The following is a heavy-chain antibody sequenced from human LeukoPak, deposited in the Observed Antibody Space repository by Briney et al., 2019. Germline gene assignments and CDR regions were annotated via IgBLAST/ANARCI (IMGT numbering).Heavy chain of an antibody. D-gene: IGHD4-23*01. CDR1: GFTFSSYA. V-gene: IGHV3-23*01. CDR3: ARPLGTVVTPLDY. CDR2: LSSSGDTT. J-gene: IGHJ4*02. Sequence: GGSLRLSCAASGFTFSSYAMTWVRQAPGKGLEWVSSLSSSGDTTYYADSVKGRFTISRDNAKNSLYLQMNSLRAEDTAVYYCARPLGTVVTPLDYWGQGTLVTVSS.